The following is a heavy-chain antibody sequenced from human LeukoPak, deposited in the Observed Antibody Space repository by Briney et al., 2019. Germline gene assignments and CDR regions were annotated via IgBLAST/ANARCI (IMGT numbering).Heavy chain of an antibody. J-gene: IGHJ5*02. D-gene: IGHD4-17*01. CDR3: AKSGDYGDLNWFDP. CDR2: ITNSGART. V-gene: IGHV3-23*01. CDR1: GFTFSNYA. Sequence: GGSLRLSCAAFGFTFSNYAMSWVRQAPGKGLEWVSSITNSGARTYCADSVKGRFTISRDNSKNTLYLQMNSLRAEDTAVYYCAKSGDYGDLNWFDPWGQGTLVTVSS.